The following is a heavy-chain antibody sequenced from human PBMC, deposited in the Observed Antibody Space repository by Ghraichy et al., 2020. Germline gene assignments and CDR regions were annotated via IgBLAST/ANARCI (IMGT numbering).Heavy chain of an antibody. V-gene: IGHV4-39*01. CDR3: AGACGSCHLGYFDL. D-gene: IGHD2-15*01. Sequence: SETLSLTCTVSGGSISSSSYYWGWIRQPPGKGLEWIGSIYYSGSTYYNPSLKSRVTISVDTSKNQFSLKLSSVTAADTAVYYCAGACGSCHLGYFDLWGRGTLVTVSS. CDR1: GGSISSSSYY. CDR2: IYYSGST. J-gene: IGHJ2*01.